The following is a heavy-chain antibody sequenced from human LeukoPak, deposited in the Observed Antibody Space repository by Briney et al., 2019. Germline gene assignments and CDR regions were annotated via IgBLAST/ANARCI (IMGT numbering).Heavy chain of an antibody. J-gene: IGHJ5*02. CDR3: ARRPLCPRRFDP. V-gene: IGHV4-61*02. CDR1: GGSISSGSYY. D-gene: IGHD1-14*01. CDR2: IYTSGST. Sequence: SQTLSLTCTVSGGSISSGSYYWSWIPRHAGKGLEWIGRIYTSGSTNYNPYLKSRVTISVDTSKNQFSLKLSSVTAADTAVYYCARRPLCPRRFDPWGQGTLVTVSS.